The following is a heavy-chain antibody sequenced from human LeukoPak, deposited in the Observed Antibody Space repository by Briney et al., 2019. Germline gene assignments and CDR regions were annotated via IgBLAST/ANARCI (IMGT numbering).Heavy chain of an antibody. Sequence: SGGSLRLSCAASGFTFSTYAMSWVRQAPGKGLEWVSLISGSGGSTYNADSVKGWFTISRDNSKNTLYLQMKSLRADDTAVYYCAKAPAYCSGGTCYDYWGQGSLVTVSS. D-gene: IGHD2-15*01. CDR1: GFTFSTYA. CDR2: ISGSGGST. CDR3: AKAPAYCSGGTCYDY. J-gene: IGHJ4*02. V-gene: IGHV3-23*01.